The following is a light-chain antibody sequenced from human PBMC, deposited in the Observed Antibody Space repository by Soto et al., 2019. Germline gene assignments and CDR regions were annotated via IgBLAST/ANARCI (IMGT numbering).Light chain of an antibody. Sequence: EIVMTQSPATLSVSPGERATLSCRASQSVSSNLDWYQQKPGQAPRLLIYGASTRATGIPARFSGRGSGTKFTLTISSLQSEDFAVYSCQQYNNWPPWTCGQGTKVEIK. CDR2: GAS. CDR1: QSVSSN. CDR3: QQYNNWPPWT. V-gene: IGKV3-15*01. J-gene: IGKJ1*01.